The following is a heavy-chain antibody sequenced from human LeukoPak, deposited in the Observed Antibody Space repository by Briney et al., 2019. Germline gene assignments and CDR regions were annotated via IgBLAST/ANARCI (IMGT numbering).Heavy chain of an antibody. CDR2: IYPGDSDT. D-gene: IGHD3-16*01. V-gene: IGHV5-51*01. CDR1: GYTFNTYW. CDR3: ARLLTQSFGGDY. J-gene: IGHJ4*02. Sequence: GESLRISCKGSGYTFNTYWIGWVRQMPGKGLEWMGIIYPGDSDTRYSPSFQGQVTISADKSINTAYLQRGSLKASDTAMYYCARLLTQSFGGDYWGQGTLVTVSS.